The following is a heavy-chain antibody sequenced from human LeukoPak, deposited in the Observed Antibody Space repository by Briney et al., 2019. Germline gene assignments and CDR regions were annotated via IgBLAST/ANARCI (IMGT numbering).Heavy chain of an antibody. CDR1: GGSISTNS. CDR3: ARRGVEMAAIRPDNWFDP. V-gene: IGHV4-59*08. Sequence: PSETLSLTCSVSGGSISTNSWSWIRQPPGQGLEWIGYIYYSGRADYNPSLKSRVTMSVDTSKNQFSLKLTSVTAADTAVYYCARRGVEMAAIRPDNWFDPWGQGTLVTVSS. CDR2: IYYSGRA. D-gene: IGHD5-24*01. J-gene: IGHJ5*02.